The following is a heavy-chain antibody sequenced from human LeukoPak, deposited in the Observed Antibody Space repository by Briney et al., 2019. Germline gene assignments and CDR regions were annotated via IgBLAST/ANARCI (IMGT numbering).Heavy chain of an antibody. J-gene: IGHJ4*02. CDR2: IRYDGSNK. V-gene: IGHV3-33*01. D-gene: IGHD5-18*01. CDR1: GFTFSSYG. CDR3: AREDPDTAMALIDY. Sequence: GGSPRLSCAASGFTFSSYGMHWPRQAPGKGLEWVAVIRYDGSNKYYADSVKGRFTISRDNSKNTLYLQMNSLRAEDTAVYYCAREDPDTAMALIDYWGQGTLVTVSS.